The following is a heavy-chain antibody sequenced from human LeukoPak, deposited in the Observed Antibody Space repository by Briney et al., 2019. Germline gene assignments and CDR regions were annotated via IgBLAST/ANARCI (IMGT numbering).Heavy chain of an antibody. J-gene: IGHJ6*03. V-gene: IGHV3-20*04. Sequence: GGSLRLSCAASGFTFNDYGMSWVRQPPGKGLEWVSAINWNGGSTGYAGSVEGRFTISRDNAKNSLYLQMNSLRVEDTALYYCARVGWSGYLYYMDVWGKGTTVTV. CDR1: GFTFNDYG. CDR3: ARVGWSGYLYYMDV. D-gene: IGHD3-3*01. CDR2: INWNGGST.